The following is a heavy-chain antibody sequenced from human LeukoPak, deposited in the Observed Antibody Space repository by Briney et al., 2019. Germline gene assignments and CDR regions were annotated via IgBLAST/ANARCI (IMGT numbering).Heavy chain of an antibody. J-gene: IGHJ4*02. V-gene: IGHV3-30*02. CDR1: GFTFSSYG. CDR3: AKGIAAPTAY. CDR2: TRYDGSNK. Sequence: GGSLRLSCAASGFTFSSYGMHWVRQTPGKGLEWVAFTRYDGSNKYYADSVKGRFTISRDNSKNTLYLQMNSLRAEDTAVYYCAKGIAAPTAYWGQGTLVTVSS. D-gene: IGHD6-6*01.